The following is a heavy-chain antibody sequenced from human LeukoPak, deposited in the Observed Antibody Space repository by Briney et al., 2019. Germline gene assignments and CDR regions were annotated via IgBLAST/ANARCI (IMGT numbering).Heavy chain of an antibody. CDR2: ISYDGSNK. CDR1: GFTFSSYA. CDR3: ARAETDSQRANGTWYGMDV. J-gene: IGHJ6*02. Sequence: PGRSLRLSCAASGFTFSSYAMHWVRQAPGKGLEWVAVISYDGSNKYYADSVKGRFTISRDNSKNTLYLQMNSLRAEDTAVYYCARAETDSQRANGTWYGMDVWGQGTTVTVSS. D-gene: IGHD1-1*01. V-gene: IGHV3-30*04.